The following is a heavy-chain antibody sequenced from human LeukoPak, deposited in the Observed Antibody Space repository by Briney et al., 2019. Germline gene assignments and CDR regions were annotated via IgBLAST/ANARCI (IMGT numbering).Heavy chain of an antibody. CDR2: ISYDGSNK. Sequence: GRSLRLSCAASGFTFSSYAMHWVRQAPGKGLEWVAVISYDGSNKYYADSVKGRFTISRDNSKNTLYLQMNSLRAEDTAVYYCAREYSGYDFSPFFDYWGQGTLVTVSS. V-gene: IGHV3-30-3*01. CDR1: GFTFSSYA. J-gene: IGHJ4*02. D-gene: IGHD5-12*01. CDR3: AREYSGYDFSPFFDY.